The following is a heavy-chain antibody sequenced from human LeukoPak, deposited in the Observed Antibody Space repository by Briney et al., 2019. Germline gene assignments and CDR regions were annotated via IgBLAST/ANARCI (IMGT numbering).Heavy chain of an antibody. J-gene: IGHJ4*02. D-gene: IGHD3-22*01. Sequence: SETLSLTCTVSGGSISSYYWSWIRQPAGKGLEWIGRIYTSGSTNYNPSLKSRVTMSVDTSKNQFSLKLSSVTAADTAVYYCARVDQGDSSGYYRYYFDYWGQGTLVTVSS. CDR2: IYTSGST. CDR3: ARVDQGDSSGYYRYYFDY. CDR1: GGSISSYY. V-gene: IGHV4-4*07.